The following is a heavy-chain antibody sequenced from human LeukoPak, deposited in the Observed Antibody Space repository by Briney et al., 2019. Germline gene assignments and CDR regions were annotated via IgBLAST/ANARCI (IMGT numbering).Heavy chain of an antibody. J-gene: IGHJ4*02. V-gene: IGHV3-64D*09. CDR1: GFPFSSYA. CDR2: ISDSGGST. CDR3: VKVSSTVGATYFDY. D-gene: IGHD1-26*01. Sequence: GGSLRLSCSASGFPFSSYAMHWVRQAPGKGLEYVSAISDSGGSTYYADSVKGRFTISRDNSKNTLYLQMSSLRVEDTAVYYCVKVSSTVGATYFDYWGQGTLVTVSS.